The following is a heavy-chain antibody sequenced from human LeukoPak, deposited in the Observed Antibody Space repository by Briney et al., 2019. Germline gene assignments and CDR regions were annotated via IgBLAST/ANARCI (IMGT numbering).Heavy chain of an antibody. CDR2: ISRSSGDI. CDR1: GFTFSSYS. V-gene: IGHV3-21*01. CDR3: ARDLSYGTRRFYGMDV. Sequence: GGSLRLSCAASGFTFSSYSMNWVRQAPGKGLEWVSAISRSSGDIYYADSVKGRFTVSRDNAKNSLYLQMNSLRAEGTAVYYCARDLSYGTRRFYGMDVWGQGTTVTVSS. J-gene: IGHJ6*02. D-gene: IGHD5-18*01.